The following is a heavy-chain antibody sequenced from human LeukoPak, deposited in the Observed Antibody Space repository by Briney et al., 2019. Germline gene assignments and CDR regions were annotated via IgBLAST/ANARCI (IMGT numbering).Heavy chain of an antibody. V-gene: IGHV3-30*02. D-gene: IGHD2-8*02. CDR1: GFTFRNYG. CDR3: AKDPGASVSGFYMDV. J-gene: IGHJ6*03. Sequence: GGSLRLSCAASGFTFRNYGMHWVRQATSKGLEWVSFIWSDGNNRFYADSVKGRFTISRDNSKNMLYLQMDTLRAEDTALYYCAKDPGASVSGFYMDVWGKGTTVIVSS. CDR2: IWSDGNNR.